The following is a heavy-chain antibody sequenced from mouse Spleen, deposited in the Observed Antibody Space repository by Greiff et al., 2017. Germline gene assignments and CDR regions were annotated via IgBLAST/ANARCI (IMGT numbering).Heavy chain of an antibody. CDR2: IDPSDSYT. Sequence: QVQLQQPGAELVKPGASVKLSCKASGYTFTSYWMQWVKQRPGQGLEWIGEIDPSDSYTNYNQKFKGKATLTVDTSSSTAYMQLSSLKYEDSAVYYCARGITTVVAGYAMDYWGQGTSVTVSS. D-gene: IGHD1-1*01. V-gene: IGHV1-50*01. CDR1: GYTFTSYW. CDR3: ARGITTVVAGYAMDY. J-gene: IGHJ4*01.